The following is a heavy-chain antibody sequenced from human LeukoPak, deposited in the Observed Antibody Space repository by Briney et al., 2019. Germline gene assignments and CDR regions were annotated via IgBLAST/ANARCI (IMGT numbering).Heavy chain of an antibody. CDR3: ARHAPNWDRYYFDY. D-gene: IGHD7-27*01. CDR1: GYNFNTYW. CDR2: IYPGDSDT. V-gene: IGHV5-51*01. Sequence: GESLKISCKASGYNFNTYWIGWVRQMPGKGLEWMGVIYPGDSDTRYSPSFQGQVTISADKSISTAYLQWSSLKASDTAMYYCARHAPNWDRYYFDYWGQGTLVTVSS. J-gene: IGHJ4*02.